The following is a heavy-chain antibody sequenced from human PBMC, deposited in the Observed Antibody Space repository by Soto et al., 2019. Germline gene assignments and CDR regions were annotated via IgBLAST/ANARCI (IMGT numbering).Heavy chain of an antibody. CDR3: AKDRVESGLGEIDY. J-gene: IGHJ4*02. CDR2: ISYDGSKK. Sequence: QVQLVESGGGVVQPGGSLRLSCAASGFTFSGYGMHWVRQAPGKGLEWVAIISYDGSKKYYADSVKGRFTISRDNSKNTLFLQMNSLRVEDTAVFYCAKDRVESGLGEIDYWGQGTLVTVSS. V-gene: IGHV3-30*18. D-gene: IGHD3-16*01. CDR1: GFTFSGYG.